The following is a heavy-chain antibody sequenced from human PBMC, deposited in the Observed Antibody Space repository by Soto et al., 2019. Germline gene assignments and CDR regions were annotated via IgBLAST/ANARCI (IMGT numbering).Heavy chain of an antibody. J-gene: IGHJ4*02. CDR1: GGSINSGDYS. CDR3: ARGLITGSHYSGGWYYFDS. CDR2: IYHTGTT. D-gene: IGHD6-19*01. Sequence: PSETLSLTCTVSGGSINSGDYSWTWIRQPPAKGLEWIGYIYHTGTTYYNTSLKSRVTISVDTSKSQFSLKLSSVTAADTAVYYCARGLITGSHYSGGWYYFDSWGQGTQVTVSS. V-gene: IGHV4-30-2*01.